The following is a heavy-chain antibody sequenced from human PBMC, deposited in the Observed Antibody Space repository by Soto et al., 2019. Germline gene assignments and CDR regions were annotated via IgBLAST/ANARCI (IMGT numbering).Heavy chain of an antibody. CDR3: ARVRYSSSWTTYYYYGMDV. D-gene: IGHD6-13*01. J-gene: IGHJ6*02. Sequence: GGSLRLSCAASGFTFSSYAMHWVRQAPGKGLEWVAVISYDGSNKYYADSVKGRFTISRDNSKNTLYLQMNSLRAEDTAVYYCARVRYSSSWTTYYYYGMDVWGQGTTVTVSS. CDR1: GFTFSSYA. CDR2: ISYDGSNK. V-gene: IGHV3-30-3*01.